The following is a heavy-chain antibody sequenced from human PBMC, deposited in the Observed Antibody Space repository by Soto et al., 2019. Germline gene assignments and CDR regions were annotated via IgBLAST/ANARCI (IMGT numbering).Heavy chain of an antibody. CDR1: GGSVSSGSYY. V-gene: IGHV4-61*01. J-gene: IGHJ4*02. Sequence: SETLSLTCTVSGGSVSSGSYYWSWIRQPPGKGLEWIGYIYYSGSTNYCNPSLKSRVTISIDTSKNQFSLKLSSVTAADTAVYYCARESLVRGVSGYWGQGTLVTVS. CDR3: ARESLVRGVSGY. D-gene: IGHD3-10*01. CDR2: IYYSGST.